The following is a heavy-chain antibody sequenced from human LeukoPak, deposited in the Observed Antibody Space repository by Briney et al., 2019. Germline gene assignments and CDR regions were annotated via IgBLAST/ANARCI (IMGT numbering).Heavy chain of an antibody. J-gene: IGHJ4*02. D-gene: IGHD1-14*01. CDR3: AREGRNRSFDY. CDR2: INPNSGVT. V-gene: IGHV1-2*02. CDR1: GYTFTDYY. Sequence: ASVKVSCKAAGYTFTDYYMHWVRQAPGQGLEWMGWINPNSGVTNYAQKFQGRVTMTRDTSITTAYMELSRLRSDDTAVYYCAREGRNRSFDYWGQGTLVTVSS.